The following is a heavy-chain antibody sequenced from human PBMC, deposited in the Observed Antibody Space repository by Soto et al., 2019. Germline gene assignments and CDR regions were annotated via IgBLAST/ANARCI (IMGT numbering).Heavy chain of an antibody. V-gene: IGHV1-69*01. J-gene: IGHJ4*02. CDR3: AMFDLGSGPLLSFDY. Sequence: QVQLVQSGAEVKKPGSSVKVSCKASGGTFSSYAISWVRHAPGQGLEWMGGIIPIFGTANYAQKLQGRVTITADESTSTAYMELSSLRSEDTAVYYCAMFDLGSGPLLSFDYWGQGTLVTVSS. CDR2: IIPIFGTA. CDR1: GGTFSSYA. D-gene: IGHD3-10*01.